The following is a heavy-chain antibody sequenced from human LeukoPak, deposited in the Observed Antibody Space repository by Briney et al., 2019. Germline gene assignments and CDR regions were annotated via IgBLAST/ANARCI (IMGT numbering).Heavy chain of an antibody. CDR1: TFTLSSLC. J-gene: IGHJ4*02. CDR2: ISSSGSTM. Sequence: GGSLRLSCPVSTFTLSSLCIGCDSQAPGKGLEWVSYISSSGSTMYYADSVKGRFTISRDNAKNSLYLQMYSLRAEDTAVYYWTTRSSTIVRRYYTDSWGQGTLVTVSS. V-gene: IGHV3-48*03. D-gene: IGHD4-11*01. CDR3: TTRSSTIVRRYYTDS.